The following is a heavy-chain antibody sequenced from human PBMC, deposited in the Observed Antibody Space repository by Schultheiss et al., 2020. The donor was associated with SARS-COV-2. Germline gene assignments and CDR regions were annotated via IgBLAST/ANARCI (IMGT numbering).Heavy chain of an antibody. CDR3: ARERPGGYFDWLYPQYYYYGMDV. Sequence: ASVKVSCKASGGTFSNYGISWVRQAPGQGLEWMGWISAYNGNTNYAQKLQGRVTMTTDTSTSTAYMELRSLRSDDTAVYYCARERPGGYFDWLYPQYYYYGMDVWGQGTTVTVSS. D-gene: IGHD3-9*01. J-gene: IGHJ6*02. V-gene: IGHV1-18*01. CDR2: ISAYNGNT. CDR1: GGTFSNYG.